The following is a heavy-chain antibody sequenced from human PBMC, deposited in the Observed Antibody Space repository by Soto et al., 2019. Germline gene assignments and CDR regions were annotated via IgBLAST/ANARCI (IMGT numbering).Heavy chain of an antibody. CDR1: GFTFSDYY. D-gene: IGHD6-13*01. Sequence: GGSLRLSCAASGFTFSDYYMSWFRQAPGKGLEWVSYISGSGSTIHDADSVNGRFTISRDNAKNSLDLQMNSLRAEDTAVYYCARLGSIAAAGTPDYWGQGTLVTVSS. J-gene: IGHJ4*02. CDR2: ISGSGSTI. V-gene: IGHV3-11*01. CDR3: ARLGSIAAAGTPDY.